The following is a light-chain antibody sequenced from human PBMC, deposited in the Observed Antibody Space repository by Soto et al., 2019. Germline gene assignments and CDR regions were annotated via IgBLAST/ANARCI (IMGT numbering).Light chain of an antibody. CDR1: SSDVGSYNL. J-gene: IGLJ2*01. V-gene: IGLV2-23*03. CDR2: EGS. Sequence: QSALTQPASVSGSPGQSITISCTGTSSDVGSYNLVSWYQQHPGKAPKLMIYEGSKRPSGVSNRFSGSKSGNTASLTISGLQAEDEAAYYCCSYAASSTFVFGGGTKVTVL. CDR3: CSYAASSTFV.